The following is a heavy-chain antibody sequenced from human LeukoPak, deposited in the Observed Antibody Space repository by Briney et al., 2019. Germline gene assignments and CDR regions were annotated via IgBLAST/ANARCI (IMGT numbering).Heavy chain of an antibody. J-gene: IGHJ6*02. D-gene: IGHD6-25*01. CDR3: ARGGSYSSGWYYYYGLDV. V-gene: IGHV3-49*04. CDR1: GFIFGDYA. Sequence: GGSLRLSCTASGFIFGDYAMSWVRQAPGKGLEWVGFIRSKAYGGTTEYAASVKGKFSVSRDDSKNIAYLQVNSLKTEDTAVYYCARGGSYSSGWYYYYGLDVWGQGITVTVSS. CDR2: IRSKAYGGTT.